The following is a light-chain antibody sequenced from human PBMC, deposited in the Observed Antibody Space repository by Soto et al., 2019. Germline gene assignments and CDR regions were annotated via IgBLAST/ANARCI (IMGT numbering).Light chain of an antibody. CDR3: QQYSSYSIT. CDR1: QSINNW. J-gene: IGKJ2*01. Sequence: DIQMTQSPSTLSASVGDRVTITCRASQSINNWLAWYQQKPGKAPKLLISDASSLDSGVPSRISGSGSGTEFTLTISSLQPDDFATYYCQQYSSYSITFRQGTKLEIK. V-gene: IGKV1-5*01. CDR2: DAS.